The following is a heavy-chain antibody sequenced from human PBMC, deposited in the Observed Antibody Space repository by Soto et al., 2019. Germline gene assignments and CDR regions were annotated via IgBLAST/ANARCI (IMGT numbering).Heavy chain of an antibody. CDR1: GFTFSSYA. J-gene: IGHJ4*02. CDR3: ARGPRDSSGYYHY. CDR2: ISYDGSNK. V-gene: IGHV3-30-3*01. Sequence: ESGGGVVQPGRSLRLSCAASGFTFSSYAMHWVRQAPGKGLEWVAVISYDGSNKYYADSVKGRFTISRDNSKNTLYLQMNSLRAEDTAVYYCARGPRDSSGYYHYWGQGTLVTVSS. D-gene: IGHD3-22*01.